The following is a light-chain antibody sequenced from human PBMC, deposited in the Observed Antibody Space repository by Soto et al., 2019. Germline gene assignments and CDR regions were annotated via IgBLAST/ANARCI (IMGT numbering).Light chain of an antibody. J-gene: IGKJ5*01. CDR1: QSVSSY. CDR3: QQRTNSIT. V-gene: IGKV3-11*01. CDR2: DAS. Sequence: EIVLTQSPATLSLSPGERATLSCRASQSVSSYLAWYKQKPGQAPRILIYDASNRPTSFPARLSGSGSGTDFTLTISGLAPEAFVVYYFQQRTNSITFGQGTRLELK.